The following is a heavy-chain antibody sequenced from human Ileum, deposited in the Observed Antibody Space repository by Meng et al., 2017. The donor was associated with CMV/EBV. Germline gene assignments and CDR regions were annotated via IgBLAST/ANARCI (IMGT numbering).Heavy chain of an antibody. V-gene: IGHV1-2*02. CDR3: ARECRVNYYGSGENLYYFDY. J-gene: IGHJ4*02. CDR1: GYTLTDCY. D-gene: IGHD3-10*01. Sequence: ASVKVSCKASGYTLTDCYIHWVRQAPGQGLEWMGWINPDSGGTNYAQRFQGRVTMTRDTSISTAYMELSSLRSEDTAVYYCARECRVNYYGSGENLYYFDYWGQGTLVTVSS. CDR2: INPDSGGT.